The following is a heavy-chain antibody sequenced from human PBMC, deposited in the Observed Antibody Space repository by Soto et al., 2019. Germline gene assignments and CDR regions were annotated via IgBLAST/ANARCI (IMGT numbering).Heavy chain of an antibody. D-gene: IGHD3-3*01. J-gene: IGHJ4*02. Sequence: QLQLHESGPGLVKPSETLSLTCSVSGGSISSNNYYWGWIRQPPGKGLEWIGNIYYNGFTYYNPYLKSRVTISVDTSKNQFSLKLTSVTAKDTAVYYCARQGDFWSGSGDFDYWGQGILVPVSS. CDR3: ARQGDFWSGSGDFDY. CDR2: IYYNGFT. V-gene: IGHV4-39*01. CDR1: GGSISSNNYY.